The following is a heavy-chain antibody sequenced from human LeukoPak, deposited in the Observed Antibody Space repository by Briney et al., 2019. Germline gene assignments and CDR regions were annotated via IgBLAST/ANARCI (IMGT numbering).Heavy chain of an antibody. D-gene: IGHD2-15*01. V-gene: IGHV1-18*01. CDR2: ISAYNGNT. CDR1: GYTFTSYG. CDR3: ARDTPCSGGSCYFLRSYYYYMDV. J-gene: IGHJ6*03. Sequence: GASVEVSCKASGYTFTSYGISWVRQAPGQGLEWMGWISAYNGNTNYAQKLQGRVTMTTDTSTSTAYMELRSLRSDDAAVYYCARDTPCSGGSCYFLRSYYYYMDVWGKGTTVTVSS.